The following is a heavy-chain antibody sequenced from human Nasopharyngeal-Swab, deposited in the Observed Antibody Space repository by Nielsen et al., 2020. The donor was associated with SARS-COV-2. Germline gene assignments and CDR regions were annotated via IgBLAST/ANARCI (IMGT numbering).Heavy chain of an antibody. V-gene: IGHV3-21*01. CDR2: ISSSSTYI. J-gene: IGHJ6*02. CDR3: ARDGLDYDFWSAYFMDV. D-gene: IGHD3-3*01. Sequence: GESLKISCAASEFTFSNYNMNWVRQAPGKGLEWVSSISSSSTYIYYADSVKGRFTISRDNTKNSLSLQMNSLRAGDTAVYYCARDGLDYDFWSAYFMDVWGQGTTVIVSS. CDR1: EFTFSNYN.